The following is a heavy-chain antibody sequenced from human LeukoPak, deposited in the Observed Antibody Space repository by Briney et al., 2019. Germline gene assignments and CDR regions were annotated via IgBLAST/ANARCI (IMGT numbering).Heavy chain of an antibody. CDR3: ARKNYCSGGSCYSRGWFDP. V-gene: IGHV1-69*04. CDR1: GGNFSSHA. D-gene: IGHD2-15*01. J-gene: IGHJ5*02. Sequence: SVKLLCKASGGNFSSHALSWVRQAPGPGLVWMAITIPILGIANYAQKFQGRVTMTRDTSISTAYMELSSLRSEDTAMYYCARKNYCSGGSCYSRGWFDPWGQGTLVTVSS. CDR2: TIPILGIA.